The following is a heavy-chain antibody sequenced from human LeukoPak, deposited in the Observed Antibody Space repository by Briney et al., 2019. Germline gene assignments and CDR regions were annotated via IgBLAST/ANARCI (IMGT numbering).Heavy chain of an antibody. CDR2: IFDTGRT. Sequence: SETLSLTCTVSGGSISSYYWSWMRQPPGKGLEWIGYIFDTGRTHNNPSLKSRGTISVDTSKNQVSLKLTSVTAADTAVYYCARARSGWDYFDYWGQGTLVTVSS. D-gene: IGHD6-19*01. V-gene: IGHV4-59*01. J-gene: IGHJ4*02. CDR1: GGSISSYY. CDR3: ARARSGWDYFDY.